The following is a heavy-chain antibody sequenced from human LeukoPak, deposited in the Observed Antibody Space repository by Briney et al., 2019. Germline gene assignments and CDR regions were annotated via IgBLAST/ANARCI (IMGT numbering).Heavy chain of an antibody. CDR2: ISWNSGSI. D-gene: IGHD6-19*01. Sequence: GRSLRLSCADSGFTFDDCAMHWVRQAPGKGLEWVSGISWNSGSIGYADSVKGRFTISRDNAKNSLYLQMNSLRAEDMALYYCAKGAAVAGPIDYWGQGTLVTVSS. J-gene: IGHJ4*02. CDR3: AKGAAVAGPIDY. V-gene: IGHV3-9*03. CDR1: GFTFDDCA.